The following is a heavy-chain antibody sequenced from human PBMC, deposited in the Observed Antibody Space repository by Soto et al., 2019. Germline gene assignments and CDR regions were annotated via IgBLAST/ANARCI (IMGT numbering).Heavy chain of an antibody. J-gene: IGHJ6*02. CDR2: ISSGGDNT. Sequence: GGSLRLSCAASVFTFSSHAMSWVRQAPGKGLEWVSTISSGGDNTYSADSVKGRFTISRDNSKNTLYLQMNSLRAEDTAVYYCAKELELGYYYYGMDVWGQGTTVTV. CDR3: AKELELGYYYYGMDV. D-gene: IGHD1-7*01. V-gene: IGHV3-23*01. CDR1: VFTFSSHA.